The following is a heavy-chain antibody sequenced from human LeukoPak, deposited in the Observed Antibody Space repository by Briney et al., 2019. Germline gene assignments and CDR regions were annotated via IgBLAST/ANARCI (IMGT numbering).Heavy chain of an antibody. J-gene: IGHJ4*02. CDR1: GGSISNYF. CDR3: ARGYCANSTCYNFDY. D-gene: IGHD2-8*01. CDR2: IKTSGSA. Sequence: SETLSLTCTVSGGSISNYFWNWIRQPPGKGLEWIGYIKTSGSAYCNPSLKSRVTVSVDSSKNQFSLKLSSVTAADTAVYYCARGYCANSTCYNFDYWGQGTLVTVSS. V-gene: IGHV4-59*01.